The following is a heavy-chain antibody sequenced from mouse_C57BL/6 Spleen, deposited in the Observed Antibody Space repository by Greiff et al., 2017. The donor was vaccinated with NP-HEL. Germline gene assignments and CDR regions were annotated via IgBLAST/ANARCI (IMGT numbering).Heavy chain of an antibody. CDR3: ARERDGSRNWYFDV. Sequence: QVQLKQSGPELVKPGASVKISCKASGYAFSSSWMNWVKQRPGKGLEWIGRIYPGDGDTNYNGKFKGKATLTADKSSSTAYMQLSSLTSEDSAVYFVARERDGSRNWYFDVWGTGTTVTVSS. V-gene: IGHV1-82*01. CDR1: GYAFSSSW. D-gene: IGHD1-1*01. J-gene: IGHJ1*03. CDR2: IYPGDGDT.